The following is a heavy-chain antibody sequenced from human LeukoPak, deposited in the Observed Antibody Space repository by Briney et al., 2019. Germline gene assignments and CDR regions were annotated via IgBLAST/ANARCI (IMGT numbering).Heavy chain of an antibody. CDR1: GYTFTSYY. Sequence: ASVKVSCKASGYTFTSYYMHWVRQAPGQGLEWMGIINPSGGSTSYAQKFQGRVTMTTDTSTSTAYMELRSLRSDDTAVYYCARIYCSSTSCLDYWGQGTLVTVSS. D-gene: IGHD2-2*01. CDR3: ARIYCSSTSCLDY. CDR2: INPSGGST. J-gene: IGHJ4*02. V-gene: IGHV1-46*01.